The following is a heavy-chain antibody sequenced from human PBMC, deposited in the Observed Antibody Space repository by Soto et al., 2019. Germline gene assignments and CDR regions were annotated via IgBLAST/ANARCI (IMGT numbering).Heavy chain of an antibody. V-gene: IGHV3-74*03. CDR1: GITFSNYW. J-gene: IGHJ4*02. CDR2: INSDGSRT. D-gene: IGHD2-2*01. Sequence: EVQLVESGGVLVQPGGSLRLSCAVSGITFSNYWMHWVRQAPGKGLVWVSRINSDGSRTTYADSVKGRFTISRDNAKNTVYLQMNSPRAEDTAVYYCARDPAFDAYDYWGQGTLVSVSS. CDR3: ARDPAFDAYDY.